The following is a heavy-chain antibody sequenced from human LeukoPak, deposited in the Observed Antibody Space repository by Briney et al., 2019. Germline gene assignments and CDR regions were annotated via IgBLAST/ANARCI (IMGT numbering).Heavy chain of an antibody. CDR3: ARTYVRIYHDSSGWNWFDP. Sequence: KPSETLSLTCAVSGGSISSGGYYWSWIRQHPGKGLEWIGYTYYSGSTYYNPSLKSRVTISVDTSKNQFSLKLSSVTAADTAVYYCARTYVRIYHDSSGWNWFDPWGQGTLVTVSS. CDR2: TYYSGST. J-gene: IGHJ5*02. CDR1: GGSISSGGYY. V-gene: IGHV4-31*11. D-gene: IGHD3-22*01.